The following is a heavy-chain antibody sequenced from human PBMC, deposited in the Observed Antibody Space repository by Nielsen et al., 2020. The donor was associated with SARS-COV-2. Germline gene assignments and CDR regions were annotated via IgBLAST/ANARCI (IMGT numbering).Heavy chain of an antibody. V-gene: IGHV3-7*03. J-gene: IGHJ6*03. D-gene: IGHD6-13*01. Sequence: GGSLRLSCAASGFTFSSYWMSWVRQAPGKGLEWVANIKQDGSEKYYVDSVKGRFTISRDNAKNSLYLQMNSLRAEDTAVYYCARGRYRAAAGTSYYYYYMDVWGKGTTVTVSS. CDR1: GFTFSSYW. CDR3: ARGRYRAAAGTSYYYYYMDV. CDR2: IKQDGSEK.